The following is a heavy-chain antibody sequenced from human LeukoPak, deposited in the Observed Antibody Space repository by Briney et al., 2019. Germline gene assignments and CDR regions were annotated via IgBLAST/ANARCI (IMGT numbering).Heavy chain of an antibody. J-gene: IGHJ4*02. Sequence: PGGSLRLSCAASGFTFSSSAMTWVRQAPGKGLEWVSSINGGGGSTFYAASVKGRFTISRDNSKNTLYLQMNSLRAEDTAIYYCAKSPTYYYDSSAYRHFDYWGQGTLVTVSS. V-gene: IGHV3-23*01. CDR2: INGGGGST. CDR1: GFTFSSSA. D-gene: IGHD3-22*01. CDR3: AKSPTYYYDSSAYRHFDY.